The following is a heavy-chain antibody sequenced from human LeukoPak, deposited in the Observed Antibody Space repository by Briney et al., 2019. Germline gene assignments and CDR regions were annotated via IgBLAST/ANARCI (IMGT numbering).Heavy chain of an antibody. J-gene: IGHJ4*02. CDR3: ARGSYNWNYWSFDY. CDR2: ISSSSSYI. D-gene: IGHD1-7*01. Sequence: GGSLRLSCAASGFTFSSYSMNWVRQAPGKGLEWVSSISSSSSYIYYADSVRGRFTISRDNAKNSLYLQMNSLRAEDTAVYYCARGSYNWNYWSFDYWGQGTLVTVSS. V-gene: IGHV3-21*01. CDR1: GFTFSSYS.